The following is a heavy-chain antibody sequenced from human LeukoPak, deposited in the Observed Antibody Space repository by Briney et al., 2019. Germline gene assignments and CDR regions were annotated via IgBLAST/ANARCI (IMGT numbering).Heavy chain of an antibody. D-gene: IGHD3-22*01. CDR1: GYTFTGYY. J-gene: IGHJ4*02. V-gene: IGHV1-2*02. CDR2: INPNSGGT. Sequence: ASVKVSCKASGYTFTGYYMHWVRQAPGQGLEWMGWINPNSGGTNYAQKFQGRVTMTRDTSISTAYMELSRLRSDDTAVYYCARATYYYDSSCYSSWGQGTLVTVSS. CDR3: ARATYYYDSSCYSS.